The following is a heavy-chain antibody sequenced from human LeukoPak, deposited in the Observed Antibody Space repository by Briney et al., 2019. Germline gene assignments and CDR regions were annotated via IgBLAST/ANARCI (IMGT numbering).Heavy chain of an antibody. V-gene: IGHV4-34*01. CDR2: INRSGST. CDR3: ARGRVSSSSWSSTYYYYFYMDV. CDR1: GDSISGYH. D-gene: IGHD6-13*01. J-gene: IGHJ6*03. Sequence: SETLSLTCGVYGDSISGYHWTYIRQPPGKGLEWIGEINRSGSTNYNPSLKSRVTISLDTSKNQFSLRLTSVTAADTAVYFCARGRVSSSSWSSTYYYYFYMDVWGKGTTVTVSS.